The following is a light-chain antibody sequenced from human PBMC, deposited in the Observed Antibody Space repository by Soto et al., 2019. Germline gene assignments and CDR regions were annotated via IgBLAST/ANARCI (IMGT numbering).Light chain of an antibody. CDR1: SGSVSTSYY. J-gene: IGLJ3*02. CDR3: VLYMGSGVWV. Sequence: QAVVTQEPSFSVSPGRTVTLTCGLSSGSVSTSYYTSWYQQTPGQAPRTLIYSTNTRSSGVPDRFSGSILGNKAALTITGDKADDESDYYCVLYMGSGVWVFGGGTKLTVL. CDR2: STN. V-gene: IGLV8-61*01.